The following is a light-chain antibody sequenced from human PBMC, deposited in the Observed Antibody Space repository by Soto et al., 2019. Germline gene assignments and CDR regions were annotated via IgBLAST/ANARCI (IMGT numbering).Light chain of an antibody. V-gene: IGLV2-14*01. CDR3: SSYTSSSTLLYV. CDR1: SSDVGGYNY. CDR2: DVS. J-gene: IGLJ1*01. Sequence: QAVVTQPASVSGSPGQSITISCTGTSSDVGGYNYVSWYQQHPGKAPKLMIYDVSNRPSGVSNRFSGSKSGNTASLTISGLPAEDEADYYCSSYTSSSTLLYVFGTGTKLTVL.